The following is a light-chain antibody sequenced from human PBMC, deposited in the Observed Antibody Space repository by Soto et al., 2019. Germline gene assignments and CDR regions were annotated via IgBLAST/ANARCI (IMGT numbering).Light chain of an antibody. Sequence: EIVLTQSPGTLSLSPGESATLSCRANQVVSSSYLAWYQQKPGQAPRLLIYHASDMAPGVTDRFSGSGSGTAVALTVTRLEPEDFALFYCQQYGTFRFSFGPGTQLAIK. CDR3: QQYGTFRFS. CDR1: QVVSSSY. V-gene: IGKV3-20*01. CDR2: HAS. J-gene: IGKJ2*01.